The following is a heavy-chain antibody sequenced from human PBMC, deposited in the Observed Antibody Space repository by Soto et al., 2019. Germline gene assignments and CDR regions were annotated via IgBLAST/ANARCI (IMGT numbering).Heavy chain of an antibody. CDR2: ISSGGSTI. CDR3: ARDRAAGGY. V-gene: IGHV3-48*03. CDR1: GFSFSDYE. J-gene: IGHJ4*02. D-gene: IGHD6-13*01. Sequence: EVQLVESGGGLAQPGGSLRLSCVASGFSFSDYEMNWVRQAPGKGLEWVAYISSGGSTIHYADSVRGRFTVSRDNARNSLYRPVNTVGVEGAALSYCARDRAAGGYWGQGMLVTVSS.